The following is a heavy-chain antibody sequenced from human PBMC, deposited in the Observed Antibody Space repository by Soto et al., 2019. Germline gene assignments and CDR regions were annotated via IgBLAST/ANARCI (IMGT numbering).Heavy chain of an antibody. V-gene: IGHV3-23*01. D-gene: IGHD1-26*01. Sequence: VQLLESGGGLVSPGGSLRLSCAASGFTFSSYAMSWVRQAPGKGLEWLAGITFRGDYTYYADSVKGRFSLSRDNSRNRLDLQMNNLKGEDTALYYCAKLGTMGVFDNWGQGTLLTVSS. CDR1: GFTFSSYA. J-gene: IGHJ4*02. CDR2: ITFRGDYT. CDR3: AKLGTMGVFDN.